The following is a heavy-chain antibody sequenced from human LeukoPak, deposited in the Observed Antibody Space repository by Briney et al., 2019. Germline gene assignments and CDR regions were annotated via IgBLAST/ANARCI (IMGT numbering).Heavy chain of an antibody. Sequence: GASVKVSCKASGYTFTSYYMHWVRQAPGQGLEWMGIINPSGGSTSYAQKFQGRVTMTRDTSTSTVYMELSSLRSEDTAVYYCASSIRDSSSWYGGDSSGPGDYCGQGTLVTVSS. CDR1: GYTFTSYY. D-gene: IGHD6-13*01. V-gene: IGHV1-46*01. J-gene: IGHJ4*02. CDR2: INPSGGST. CDR3: ASSIRDSSSWYGGDSSGPGDY.